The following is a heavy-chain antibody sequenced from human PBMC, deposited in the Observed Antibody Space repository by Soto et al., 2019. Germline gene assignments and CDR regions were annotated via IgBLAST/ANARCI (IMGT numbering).Heavy chain of an antibody. D-gene: IGHD2-2*01. J-gene: IGHJ3*02. CDR3: ARRSTTSPGAFDI. CDR2: IRQDGTDK. V-gene: IGHV3-7*01. Sequence: GGSLRLSCAASGFSFTGYWMTWVRQAPGKGLEWVANIRQDGTDKHYVDSVKGRFTISRDNAKNSLFLQMNSLRADDTAVYYCARRSTTSPGAFDIWGQGTMVTVSS. CDR1: GFSFTGYW.